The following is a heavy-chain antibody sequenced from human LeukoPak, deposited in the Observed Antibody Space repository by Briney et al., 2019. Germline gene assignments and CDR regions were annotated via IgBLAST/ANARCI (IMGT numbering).Heavy chain of an antibody. Sequence: GESLKISCKGSGYCFTSYWIGWVRQMPGKGQEWMGIIYPGDSDTRYSPSFQGQVTISADKSISTAYLQWSSLKASDTAMYYCARRFTIFGVVHAFDIWGQGPMVTVSS. CDR3: ARRFTIFGVVHAFDI. CDR1: GYCFTSYW. D-gene: IGHD3-3*01. V-gene: IGHV5-51*01. CDR2: IYPGDSDT. J-gene: IGHJ3*02.